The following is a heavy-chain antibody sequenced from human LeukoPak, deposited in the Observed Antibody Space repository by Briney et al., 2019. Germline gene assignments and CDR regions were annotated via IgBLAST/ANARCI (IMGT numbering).Heavy chain of an antibody. J-gene: IGHJ2*01. CDR1: GFTFSSYA. CDR3: AKGRIAARPIWYFDL. CDR2: ISGSGGST. Sequence: GGSLRLSCAASGFTFSSYAMSWVRQAPGKGLEWVSAISGSGGSTYYADSVKGRFTNSRDNSKNTLYLQMNSLRAEDTAVYYCAKGRIAARPIWYFDLWGRGTLVTVSS. D-gene: IGHD6-6*01. V-gene: IGHV3-23*01.